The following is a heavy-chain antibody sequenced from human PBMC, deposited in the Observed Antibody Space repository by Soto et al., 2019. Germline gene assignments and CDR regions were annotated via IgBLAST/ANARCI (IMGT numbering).Heavy chain of an antibody. Sequence: SETLSLTCTVFGGSISSGGYYWSWIRQHPGKGLEWIGYIYYSGSTYYNPSLKSRVTISVDRSKNQFSLKLSSVTAADTAVYYCARLHCTSPNCVPLAPWGQGTLVTIS. CDR2: IYYSGST. V-gene: IGHV4-31*03. D-gene: IGHD2-2*01. CDR3: ARLHCTSPNCVPLAP. CDR1: GGSISSGGYY. J-gene: IGHJ5*02.